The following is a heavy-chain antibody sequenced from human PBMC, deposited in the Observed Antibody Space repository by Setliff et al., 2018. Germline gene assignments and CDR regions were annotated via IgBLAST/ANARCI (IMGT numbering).Heavy chain of an antibody. Sequence: TSETLSLTCTVSDASIGSGSHYWSWIRQPAGRGLEWIGRIYTSGTTNYSPSLKSRVSISSDTSKNVISLKLNSVTAADTAVYFCAREYVVISFVRNTHSHYGMDVWGQGTTVTVSS. D-gene: IGHD2-21*01. CDR1: DASIGSGSHY. J-gene: IGHJ6*02. CDR2: IYTSGTT. V-gene: IGHV4-61*02. CDR3: AREYVVISFVRNTHSHYGMDV.